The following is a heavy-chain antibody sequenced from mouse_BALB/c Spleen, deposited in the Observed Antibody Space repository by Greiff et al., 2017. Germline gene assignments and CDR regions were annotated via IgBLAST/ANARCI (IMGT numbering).Heavy chain of an antibody. CDR3: ASSDSSGYGGAMDY. V-gene: IGHV2-9*02. CDR2: IWAGGST. CDR1: GFSLTSYG. J-gene: IGHJ4*01. Sequence: VQVVESGPGLVAPSQSLSITCTVSGFSLTSYGVHWVRQPPGKGLEWLGVIWAGGSTNYNSALMSRLSISKDNSKSQVFLKMNSLQTDDTAMYYCASSDSSGYGGAMDYWGQGTSVTVSS. D-gene: IGHD3-2*01.